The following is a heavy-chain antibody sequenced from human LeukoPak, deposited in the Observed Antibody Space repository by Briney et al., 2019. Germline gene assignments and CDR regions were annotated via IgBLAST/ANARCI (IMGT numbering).Heavy chain of an antibody. CDR3: ARLPCSSTSCYDELDWFDP. Sequence: PSETLSLTCTVSGGSISSYYWSWLRQPPGKGLEWIGYIYYSGSTNYNPSLKSRVTISVDTSKNQFSLKLSSVTAADTAVYYCARLPCSSTSCYDELDWFDPWGQGTLVTVSS. CDR2: IYYSGST. V-gene: IGHV4-59*01. J-gene: IGHJ5*02. D-gene: IGHD2-2*01. CDR1: GGSISSYY.